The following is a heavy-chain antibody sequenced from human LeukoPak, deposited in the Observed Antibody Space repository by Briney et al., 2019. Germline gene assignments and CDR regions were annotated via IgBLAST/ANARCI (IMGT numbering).Heavy chain of an antibody. V-gene: IGHV3-20*04. CDR1: GFTFDDYG. D-gene: IGHD5-12*01. CDR2: INWNGGST. CDR3: AKDTPRRGYSGYDPELGAFDI. Sequence: GGSLRLSCAASGFTFDDYGMSWVRQAPGKGLEWVSGINWNGGSTGYADSVKGRFTISRDNSKNTLYLQMNSLRAEDTAVYYCAKDTPRRGYSGYDPELGAFDIWGQGTMVTVSS. J-gene: IGHJ3*02.